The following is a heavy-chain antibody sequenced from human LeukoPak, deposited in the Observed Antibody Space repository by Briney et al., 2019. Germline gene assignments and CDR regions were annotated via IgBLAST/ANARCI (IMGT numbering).Heavy chain of an antibody. J-gene: IGHJ4*02. V-gene: IGHV4-59*01. Sequence: PSETLSLTCTVSGGSISSYYWSWIRQPPGKGLEWIGYIYYSGSTKYNPSLKSRVTISVDTSKNQFSLKLNSVTAADTAVYYCATPEGPEGGYWGQGTLVTVSS. CDR3: ATPEGPEGGY. CDR1: GGSISSYY. D-gene: IGHD1-14*01. CDR2: IYYSGST.